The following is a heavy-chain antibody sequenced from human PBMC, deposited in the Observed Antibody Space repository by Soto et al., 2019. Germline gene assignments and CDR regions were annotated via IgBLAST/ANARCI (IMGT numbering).Heavy chain of an antibody. CDR3: ARGAKGDTIVGRIEGREYFFNDCGMDV. V-gene: IGHV4-34*01. Sequence: SETLSLTCTVYGGSFSGYYWSWIRQPPGKGQEWIGEINHSGSTNYNPSLKSRVTLSVDTSKNKFALMLGSVSVKVTAVYYCARGAKGDTIVGRIEGREYFFNDCGMDVWGEGTTVTVSS. J-gene: IGHJ6*02. CDR1: GGSFSGYY. CDR2: INHSGST. D-gene: IGHD3-3*01.